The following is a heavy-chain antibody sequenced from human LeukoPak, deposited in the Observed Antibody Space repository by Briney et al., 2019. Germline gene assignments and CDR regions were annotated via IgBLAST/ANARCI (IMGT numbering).Heavy chain of an antibody. CDR3: AKEAGSSGYYSIDAFDI. Sequence: ASETLSLTCTVSGGSISSSSYYWGWVRQAPGKGLEWVSAISGSGGSTYYADSVKGRFTISRDNSKNTLYLQMNSLRAEDTAVYYCAKEAGSSGYYSIDAFDIWGQGTMVTVSS. V-gene: IGHV3-23*01. CDR1: GGSISSSSYY. J-gene: IGHJ3*02. CDR2: ISGSGGST. D-gene: IGHD3-22*01.